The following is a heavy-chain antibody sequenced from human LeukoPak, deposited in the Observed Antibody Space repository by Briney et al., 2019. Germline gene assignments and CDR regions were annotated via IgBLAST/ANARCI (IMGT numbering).Heavy chain of an antibody. Sequence: GGSLRLSCAASRFTFSSYSMNWVRQAPGKGLEWVSSISSSGSYIYYADSVKGRFTISRDNAKNTLYLQMNSLRAEDTAVYYCARGLQQTTVTTLGAEYFQHWGQGTLVTVSS. V-gene: IGHV3-21*01. CDR1: RFTFSSYS. CDR3: ARGLQQTTVTTLGAEYFQH. CDR2: ISSSGSYI. D-gene: IGHD4-17*01. J-gene: IGHJ1*01.